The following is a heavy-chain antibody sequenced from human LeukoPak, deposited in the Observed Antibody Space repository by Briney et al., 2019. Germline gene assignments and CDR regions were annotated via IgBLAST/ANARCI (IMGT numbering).Heavy chain of an antibody. CDR1: GLTFSNYS. CDR3: VKDLRGDTYGYVHPTDY. V-gene: IGHV3-64D*06. CDR2: SSSNGGST. J-gene: IGHJ4*02. Sequence: GGALGLSCSSSGLTFSNYSMEWVRPPAGRGLEYVAASSSNGGSTYYADSVKDRFTVSRDNSKNPLYLHMSSLRAEDTAVYYCVKDLRGDTYGYVHPTDYWGQGSLVTVSS. D-gene: IGHD5-18*01.